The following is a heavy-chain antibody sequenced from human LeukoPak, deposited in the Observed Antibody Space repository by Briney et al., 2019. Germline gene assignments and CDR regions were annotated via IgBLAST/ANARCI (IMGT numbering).Heavy chain of an antibody. CDR2: ISSSSSYI. J-gene: IGHJ3*02. CDR1: GFTFSSYS. V-gene: IGHV3-21*01. Sequence: GGSLRLSCAASGFTFSSYSMNWVRQAPGKGLEWVSPISSSSSYIYYADSVKGRFTISRDNAKNSLYLQMNSLRAEDTAVYYCARGLPIVVVVAATDAFDIWGQGTMVTVSS. CDR3: ARGLPIVVVVAATDAFDI. D-gene: IGHD2-15*01.